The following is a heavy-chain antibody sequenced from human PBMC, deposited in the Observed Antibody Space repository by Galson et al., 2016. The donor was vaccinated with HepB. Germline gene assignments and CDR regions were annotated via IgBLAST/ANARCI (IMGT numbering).Heavy chain of an antibody. CDR1: GFTFSHYG. CDR2: IWSDGTNK. CDR3: ARKGFCIGTGPCVTNFYYDF. Sequence: SLRLSCAAPGFTFSHYGMHWVRQAPGKGLEWVAGIWSDGTNKNYRDSVRGRFSISRDNSENTLYLQMSSLRAEDTAVYYCARKGFCIGTGPCVTNFYYDFWGRGTLVTVSS. J-gene: IGHJ2*01. V-gene: IGHV3-33*01. D-gene: IGHD2-8*02.